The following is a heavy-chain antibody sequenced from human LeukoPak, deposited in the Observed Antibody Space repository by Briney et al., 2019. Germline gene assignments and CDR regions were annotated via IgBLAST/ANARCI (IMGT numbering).Heavy chain of an antibody. D-gene: IGHD4-17*01. Sequence: GASVKVSCKASGGTFSSFAISWVRQAPGQGLEWMGGIIPIFGTANYAQKFQGRVTITRDTSASTAYMELSSLRSEDTAVYYCARWTVTSLVGDYWGQGTLVTVSS. CDR2: IIPIFGTA. V-gene: IGHV1-69*05. J-gene: IGHJ4*02. CDR3: ARWTVTSLVGDY. CDR1: GGTFSSFA.